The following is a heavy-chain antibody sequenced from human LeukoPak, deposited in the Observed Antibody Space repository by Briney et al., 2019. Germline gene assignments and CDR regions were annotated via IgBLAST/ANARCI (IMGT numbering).Heavy chain of an antibody. CDR3: AREARTAIGWGPFDY. CDR2: ISGSGYDI. CDR1: GFTFSSYA. J-gene: IGHJ4*02. Sequence: AGGSLRLSCAASGFTFSSYAMSWVRQAPGKGLEWVSSISGSGYDIFYADSVKGRFTTSRDNSKNTLYLQMNSLRAEDTAVYYCAREARTAIGWGPFDYWGQGTLVTVSS. V-gene: IGHV3-23*01. D-gene: IGHD2-21*02.